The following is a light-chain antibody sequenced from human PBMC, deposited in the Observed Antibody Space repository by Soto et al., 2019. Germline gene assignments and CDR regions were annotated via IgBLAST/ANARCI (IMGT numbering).Light chain of an antibody. Sequence: QAVVTQPPSASASLGASVKLTCTLSSGHSNFAIAWHQQQPEKGPRYLMKLNSDGSHSKGDGIPDRFSGSSSGAERYLTISSLQSEDEADYYCQTWGTGIQGVFGGGTQLTVL. CDR1: SGHSNFA. J-gene: IGLJ7*01. V-gene: IGLV4-69*01. CDR3: QTWGTGIQGV. CDR2: LNSDGSH.